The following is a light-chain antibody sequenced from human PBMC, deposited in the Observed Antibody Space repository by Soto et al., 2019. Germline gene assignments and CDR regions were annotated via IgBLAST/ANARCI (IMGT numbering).Light chain of an antibody. Sequence: AIRMTQSPSSFSASTGDRVTITCRASQGISSYLAWYQQKPGKAPKLLIYAASTLQSGVPSRFXGSGSGTDFTLTISCLQSEDFATYYCQQYYSYPRFTFGPGTKVDIK. CDR2: AAS. J-gene: IGKJ3*01. V-gene: IGKV1-8*01. CDR1: QGISSY. CDR3: QQYYSYPRFT.